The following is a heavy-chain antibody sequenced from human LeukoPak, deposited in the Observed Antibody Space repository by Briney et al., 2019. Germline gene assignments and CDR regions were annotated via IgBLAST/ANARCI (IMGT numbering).Heavy chain of an antibody. CDR3: AREGVGHYYYYYYMDV. J-gene: IGHJ6*03. V-gene: IGHV3-11*04. Sequence: QPGGSLRLSCAASGFTSSDNYMSWIRQAPGKGLEWVAYITTSGTNEYYADSVKGRFTISRDNAKNSLYLQMNSLRAEDTAIYYCAREGVGHYYYYYYMDVWGKGTTVTISS. D-gene: IGHD2-8*01. CDR1: GFTSSDNY. CDR2: ITTSGTNE.